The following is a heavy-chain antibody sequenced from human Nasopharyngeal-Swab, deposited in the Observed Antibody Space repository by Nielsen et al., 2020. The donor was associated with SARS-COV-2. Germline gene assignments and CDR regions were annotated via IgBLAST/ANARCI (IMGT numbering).Heavy chain of an antibody. CDR2: INSDGSST. J-gene: IGHJ6*03. V-gene: IGHV3-74*01. Sequence: GESLKISCAASGFTFNSYWMHWVRQAPGKGLVWVSRINSDGSSTSYADSVKGRFTISRDNAKNTLYLQMNSLRAEDTAVYYCARVAAAGTLYYYYYMDVWGKGTTVTVSS. D-gene: IGHD6-13*01. CDR3: ARVAAAGTLYYYYYMDV. CDR1: GFTFNSYW.